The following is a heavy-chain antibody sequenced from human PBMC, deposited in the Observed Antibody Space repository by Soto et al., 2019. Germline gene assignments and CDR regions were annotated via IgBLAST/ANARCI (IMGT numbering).Heavy chain of an antibody. Sequence: PGGSLRLSCEASGFAFGDYAMTWVRQAPGKGLEWVSGMSGVARSTFYADSVRDRFTISRDNSKNTLYLQMDGLTVEDTALYYCAKVGGSLMYLYDFDSWGQGTQVTVAS. CDR2: MSGVARST. V-gene: IGHV3-23*01. CDR3: AKVGGSLMYLYDFDS. D-gene: IGHD1-26*01. J-gene: IGHJ4*02. CDR1: GFAFGDYA.